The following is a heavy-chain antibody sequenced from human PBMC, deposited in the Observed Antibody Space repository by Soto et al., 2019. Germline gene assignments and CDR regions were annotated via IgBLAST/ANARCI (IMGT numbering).Heavy chain of an antibody. J-gene: IGHJ6*02. V-gene: IGHV1-18*01. CDR1: GYTFTSYG. D-gene: IGHD6-13*01. CDR3: ARDMGPALAAGPGNYYYGMDV. Sequence: ASVKVSCKASGYTFTSYGISWVRQAPGQGLEWMGWISAYNGNTNYAQKLQGRVTMTTDTSTSTAYMELRSLRSDDTTVYYCARDMGPALAAGPGNYYYGMDVWGQGTKVTVSS. CDR2: ISAYNGNT.